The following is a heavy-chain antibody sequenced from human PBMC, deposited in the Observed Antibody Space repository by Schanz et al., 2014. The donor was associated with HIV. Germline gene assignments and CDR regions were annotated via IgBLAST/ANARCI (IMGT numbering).Heavy chain of an antibody. V-gene: IGHV3-33*05. CDR3: ARGSGPYYYYYGMDV. Sequence: QVQLVESGGRVVQPGRSLRLSCATSGFTFSTSGMHWVRQAPGKGLEWVAVISYDGNDKYYADSVKGRFTISRDNSKNTLYLQMNSLRAEDTAVYYCARGSGPYYYYYGMDVWGQGTTVTVSS. CDR1: GFTFSTSG. J-gene: IGHJ6*02. CDR2: ISYDGNDK. D-gene: IGHD2-15*01.